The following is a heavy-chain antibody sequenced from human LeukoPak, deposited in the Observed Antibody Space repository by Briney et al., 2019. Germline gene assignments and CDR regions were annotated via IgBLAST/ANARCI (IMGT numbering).Heavy chain of an antibody. V-gene: IGHV3-21*01. J-gene: IGHJ4*02. CDR3: ACAGYSSGWLLYYFDY. D-gene: IGHD6-19*01. CDR1: GFTFSSYS. CDR2: ISSSSSYI. Sequence: GGSLRLSCAASGFTFSSYSMNWVRQAPGKGLEWVSSISSSSSYIYYADSMKGRFTISRDNAKNSLCLQMNSLRAEDTAVYYCACAGYSSGWLLYYFDYWGQGTLVTVSS.